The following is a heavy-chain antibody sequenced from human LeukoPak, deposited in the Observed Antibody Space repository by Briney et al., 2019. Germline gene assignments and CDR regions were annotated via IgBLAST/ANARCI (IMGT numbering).Heavy chain of an antibody. CDR3: ARETPDSSSWTAFDF. J-gene: IGHJ4*02. CDR1: GFTFSSYS. V-gene: IGHV3-48*02. Sequence: GGSLRLSCAASGFTFSSYSMNWVRQAPGKGLEWVSYISSSSSTIYYADSVKGRFTISRDNAKNSLSLQMNSLRDEDTAVYYCARETPDSSSWTAFDFWGQGTLVTVSS. CDR2: ISSSSSTI. D-gene: IGHD6-13*01.